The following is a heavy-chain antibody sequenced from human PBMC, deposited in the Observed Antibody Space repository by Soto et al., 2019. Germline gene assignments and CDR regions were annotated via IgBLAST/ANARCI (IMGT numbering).Heavy chain of an antibody. V-gene: IGHV3-53*01. J-gene: IGHJ4*02. D-gene: IGHD6-19*01. CDR1: GFTVSSNY. CDR2: IYSGGST. Sequence: EVQLVESGGGLIQPGGSLRLSCAASGFTVSSNYISWVRQAPGKGLEWVSVIYSGGSTYYADSVKGRFTISRDNSKNTLYLQMNSLRAEDTAVYYCARFFSSGWFEGLDYWGQGTLVTVSS. CDR3: ARFFSSGWFEGLDY.